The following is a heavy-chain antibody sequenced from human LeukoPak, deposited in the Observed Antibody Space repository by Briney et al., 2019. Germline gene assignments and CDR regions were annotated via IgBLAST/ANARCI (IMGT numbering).Heavy chain of an antibody. CDR3: ARGDYSSAFDI. Sequence: SETLSLTCAVYGGSFSGYYWSWIRQPPGKGLEWIGEINHSGSTNYNPSLKSRVTISVDTSKNQFSLKPSSVTAADTAVYCCARGDYSSAFDIWGQGTMVTVSS. J-gene: IGHJ3*02. D-gene: IGHD2-21*01. CDR2: INHSGST. CDR1: GGSFSGYY. V-gene: IGHV4-34*01.